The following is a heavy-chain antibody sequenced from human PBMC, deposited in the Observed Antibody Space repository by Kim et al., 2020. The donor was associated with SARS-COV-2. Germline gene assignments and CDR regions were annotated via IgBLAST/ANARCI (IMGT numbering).Heavy chain of an antibody. CDR3: ARGFWGYYYYYYYMDV. D-gene: IGHD7-27*01. CDR2: INHSGST. V-gene: IGHV4-34*01. CDR1: GGSFSGYY. Sequence: SETLSLTCAVYGGSFSGYYWSWIRQPPGKGLEWIGEINHSGSTNYNPSLKSRVTISVDTSKNQFSLKLSSVTAADTAVYYCARGFWGYYYYYYYMDVWG. J-gene: IGHJ6*03.